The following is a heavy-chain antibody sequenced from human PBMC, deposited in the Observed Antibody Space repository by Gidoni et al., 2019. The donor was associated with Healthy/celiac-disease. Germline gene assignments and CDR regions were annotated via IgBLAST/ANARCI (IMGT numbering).Heavy chain of an antibody. Sequence: QVQLVQSGAEVKKPGASVKVSCKASGYTFTSYDINWVRQATGQGLEWMGWMNPNSGNTGYAQKFQGRVTMTRNTSISTAYMELSSLRSEDTAVYYCARGSQYDYVWGSYDAFDIWGQGTMVTVSS. CDR2: MNPNSGNT. D-gene: IGHD3-16*01. CDR1: GYTFTSYD. J-gene: IGHJ3*02. CDR3: ARGSQYDYVWGSYDAFDI. V-gene: IGHV1-8*01.